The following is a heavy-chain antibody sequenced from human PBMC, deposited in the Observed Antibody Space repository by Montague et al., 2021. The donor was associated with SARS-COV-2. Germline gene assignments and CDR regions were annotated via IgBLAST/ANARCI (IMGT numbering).Heavy chain of an antibody. V-gene: IGHV4-59*01. CDR2: IHYSGST. CDR3: ARAQNICFIANCVNYFDL. D-gene: IGHD2-15*01. Sequence: SETLSLTCTVSGGSISNYYWSWIRQPPGKGLEWIGYIHYSGSTSSHPSLKSRVSMSLDTSKNHFSLRLSAVTAADTARYYCARAQNICFIANCVNYFDLWARGALVTVSS. J-gene: IGHJ4*02. CDR1: GGSISNYY.